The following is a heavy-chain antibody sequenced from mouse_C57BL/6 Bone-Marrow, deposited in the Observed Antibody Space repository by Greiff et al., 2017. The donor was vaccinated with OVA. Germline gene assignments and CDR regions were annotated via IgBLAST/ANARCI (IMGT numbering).Heavy chain of an antibody. Sequence: EVQRVESGGGLVQPGESLKLSCESNEYEFPSHDMSWVRKTPEKRLELVAAINSDGGSTYYPDTMERRFIISRDNTKKTLYLQMSSLRSEDTALYYCARQVYYDYGGAMDYWGQGTSVTVSS. J-gene: IGHJ4*01. CDR1: EYEFPSHD. D-gene: IGHD2-4*01. CDR3: ARQVYYDYGGAMDY. CDR2: INSDGGST. V-gene: IGHV5-2*01.